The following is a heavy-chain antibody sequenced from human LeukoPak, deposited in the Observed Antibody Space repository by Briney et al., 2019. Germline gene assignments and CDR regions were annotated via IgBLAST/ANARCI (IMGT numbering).Heavy chain of an antibody. V-gene: IGHV1-69*04. D-gene: IGHD3-10*01. CDR2: IIPIFGIA. CDR1: GGTFSSYA. Sequence: GSSVKVSCKASGGTFSSYAISWVRLAPGQGLEWMGRIIPIFGIANYAQKFQGRVTITADKSTSTAYMELSSLRSEDTAVYYCARVYYYGSGSYYSMNWFDPWGQGTLVTVSS. CDR3: ARVYYYGSGSYYSMNWFDP. J-gene: IGHJ5*02.